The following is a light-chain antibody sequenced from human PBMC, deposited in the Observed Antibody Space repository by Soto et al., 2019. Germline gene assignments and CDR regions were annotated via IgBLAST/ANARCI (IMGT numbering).Light chain of an antibody. Sequence: DIQLTQSPSFLSASVGDRVTITCRASQDICHYLAWYQQKPGKAPKLLIYAASSLHSGVPCRFSGSVSVTTFTLTISGMQPEDFATYSCQQVKNSPPLTFGGGTKVEIK. V-gene: IGKV1-9*01. CDR3: QQVKNSPPLT. CDR2: AAS. J-gene: IGKJ4*01. CDR1: QDICHY.